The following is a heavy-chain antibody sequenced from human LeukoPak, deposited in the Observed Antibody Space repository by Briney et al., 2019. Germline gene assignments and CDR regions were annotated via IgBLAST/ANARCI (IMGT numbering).Heavy chain of an antibody. CDR3: AKTTRITTIGAYDWFDP. CDR1: GGSISSSSYY. D-gene: IGHD3-10*01. CDR2: IYYSGST. Sequence: PSETLSLTCTVSGGSISSSSYYWGWIRQPPGKGLEWIGSIYYSGSTYYNPSLKSRVTISVDTSKNQFSLKLSSVTAADTAVYYCAKTTRITTIGAYDWFDPWGQGTLVTVSS. J-gene: IGHJ5*02. V-gene: IGHV4-39*07.